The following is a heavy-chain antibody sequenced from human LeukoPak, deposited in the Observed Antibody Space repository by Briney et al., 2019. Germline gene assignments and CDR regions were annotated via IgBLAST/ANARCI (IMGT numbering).Heavy chain of an antibody. J-gene: IGHJ4*02. D-gene: IGHD3-10*01. Sequence: ASVKVSCKASGYTFTSYGISWVRQAPGQGLEWMGWINPNSGGTNYAQKFQGRVTMTRDTSISTAYMELSRLRSDDTAVYYCASALWFGEYDFDYWGQGTLVTVSS. CDR1: GYTFTSYG. V-gene: IGHV1-2*02. CDR3: ASALWFGEYDFDY. CDR2: INPNSGGT.